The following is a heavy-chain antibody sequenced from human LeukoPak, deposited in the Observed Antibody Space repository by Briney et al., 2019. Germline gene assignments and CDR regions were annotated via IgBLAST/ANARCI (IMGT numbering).Heavy chain of an antibody. D-gene: IGHD3-16*01. CDR1: GFTFSTCA. CDR2: ISGGGRST. J-gene: IGHJ6*02. Sequence: PGGSLRLSCAASGFTFSTCAMSWVRQAPGKGLEWVSTISGGGRSTDYADSVKGQFTISRDNSKNTLYLQMNSLRAEDTAVYYCATSWGPDTSAFRWGRDGMDVWGQGTTVIVS. V-gene: IGHV3-23*01. CDR3: ATSWGPDTSAFRWGRDGMDV.